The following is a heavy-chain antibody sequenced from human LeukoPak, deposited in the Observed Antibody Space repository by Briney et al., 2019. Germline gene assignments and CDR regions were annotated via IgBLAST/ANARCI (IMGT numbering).Heavy chain of an antibody. CDR1: GGSFSGYY. CDR3: AREGIAAAGTSYFDY. CDR2: INHSGST. J-gene: IGHJ4*02. Sequence: PSETLSLTCAVYGGSFSGYYWSWIRQPPGKGLEWIGEINHSGSTNYNPSLKSRVTISVDTSKNQFSLKLSPVTAADTAVYYCAREGIAAAGTSYFDYWGQGTLVTVSS. V-gene: IGHV4-34*01. D-gene: IGHD6-13*01.